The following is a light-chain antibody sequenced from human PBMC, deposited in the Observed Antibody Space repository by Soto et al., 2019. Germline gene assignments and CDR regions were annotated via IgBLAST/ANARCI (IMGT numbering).Light chain of an antibody. Sequence: EIVMTQSPATLSLSPGERATLSCRASQSVSSNLAWYQQKPGQAPRLLIYGASTRATGIPASFSGSGSGTKFTLTISSLQSEDFAVYYCQQYNNWPESFGQGTKLEIK. J-gene: IGKJ2*03. CDR3: QQYNNWPES. CDR2: GAS. V-gene: IGKV3-15*01. CDR1: QSVSSN.